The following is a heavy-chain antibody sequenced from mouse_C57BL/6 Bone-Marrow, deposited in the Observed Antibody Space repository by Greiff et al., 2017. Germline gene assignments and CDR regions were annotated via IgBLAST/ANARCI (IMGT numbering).Heavy chain of an antibody. CDR1: GFSLTSYG. D-gene: IGHD1-1*01. V-gene: IGHV2-2*01. CDR2: IWSGGST. CDR3: ATHYYGSSYYWYFDV. Sequence: VKLQESGPGLVQPSQSLSITCTVSGFSLTSYGVHWVRQSPGKGLEWLGVIWSGGSTDYNAAFISRLSISKDNSKSQVFFKMNSLQADDTAIYYCATHYYGSSYYWYFDVWGTGTTVTVSS. J-gene: IGHJ1*03.